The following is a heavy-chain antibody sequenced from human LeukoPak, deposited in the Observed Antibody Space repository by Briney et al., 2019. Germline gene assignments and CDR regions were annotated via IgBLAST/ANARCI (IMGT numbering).Heavy chain of an antibody. CDR1: GFTFSNYA. CDR2: ISGSGGNT. Sequence: GGSLRLSCAASGFTFSNYAMSWVRQAPGKGLEWVSAISGSGGNTYYADSVKGRFTISRDNAKNSLYLQMNSLRAEDTAVYYCATEALEAPDYWGQGTLVTVSS. CDR3: ATEALEAPDY. J-gene: IGHJ4*02. V-gene: IGHV3-23*01. D-gene: IGHD1-1*01.